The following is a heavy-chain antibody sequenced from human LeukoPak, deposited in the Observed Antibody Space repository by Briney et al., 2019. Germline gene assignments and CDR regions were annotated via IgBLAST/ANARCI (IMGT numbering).Heavy chain of an antibody. CDR2: INHSGST. J-gene: IGHJ2*01. D-gene: IGHD6-6*01. CDR3: ARGRGIAARQRYWYFDL. CDR1: GGSFSGYY. Sequence: SETLSLTCAVYGGSFSGYYWSRIRQPPGKGLEWIGEINHSGSTNYNPSLKSRVTISVDTSKNQFSLKLSSVTAADTAVYYCARGRGIAARQRYWYFDLWGRGTLVTVSS. V-gene: IGHV4-34*01.